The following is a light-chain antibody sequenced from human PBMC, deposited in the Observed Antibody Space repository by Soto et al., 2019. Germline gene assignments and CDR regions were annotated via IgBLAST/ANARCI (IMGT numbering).Light chain of an antibody. J-gene: IGKJ4*01. CDR2: GAS. V-gene: IGKV3-15*01. Sequence: EIVMRQSPATLSVSPREGATLSCRASQGIGSTLAWYQQKPGQTPKLLMYGASTRATGVPARFSGSASGTELTLTITSLQSEDFAVYYCQHYANWPLTFGGGTKVDIK. CDR1: QGIGST. CDR3: QHYANWPLT.